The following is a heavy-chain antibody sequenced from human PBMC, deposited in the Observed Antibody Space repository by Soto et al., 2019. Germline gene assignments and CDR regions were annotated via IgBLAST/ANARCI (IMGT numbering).Heavy chain of an antibody. Sequence: QVQLVESGGGVVQPGRSLRLSCAASGFTFSSYAMHWVRQAPGKGLEWVAVISYDGSNKYYADSVKGRFTISRDNSKNTLYLQMNSLRAEDTAVYYCARVPWSSSWYDSWGQGTLVTVSS. D-gene: IGHD6-13*01. CDR1: GFTFSSYA. V-gene: IGHV3-30-3*01. CDR2: ISYDGSNK. CDR3: ARVPWSSSWYDS. J-gene: IGHJ5*01.